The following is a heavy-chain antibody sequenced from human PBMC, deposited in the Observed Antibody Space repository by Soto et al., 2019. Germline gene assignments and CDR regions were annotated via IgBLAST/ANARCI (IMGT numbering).Heavy chain of an antibody. CDR2: IYYSGTT. D-gene: IGHD3-10*01. V-gene: IGHV4-39*01. J-gene: IGHJ6*02. CDR3: ARHGGGSGGMDV. Sequence: QLQLQESGPGLVKPSETLSLTCTVSGGSISSSSFYWGWIRQPPGKGLEWIGSIYYSGTTYYNPSLKSRVTISVDASKNQFSLILSSVTAADTAVYYCARHGGGSGGMDVWGQGTTVTVSS. CDR1: GGSISSSSFY.